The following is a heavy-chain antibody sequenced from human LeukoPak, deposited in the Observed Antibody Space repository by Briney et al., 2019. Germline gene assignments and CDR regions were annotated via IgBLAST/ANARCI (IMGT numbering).Heavy chain of an antibody. CDR3: VKEHVDRAFTRSFEI. D-gene: IGHD3-10*01. CDR1: GFTFSTNP. CDR2: ISPDNT. V-gene: IGHV3-23*01. Sequence: GGSLRLSCAATGFTFSTNPMSWVRQAPGKGLEWVSAISPDNTYYADSVKGRFTISRDDSKNTVYLQMNSPSAEDTARYYCVKEHVDRAFTRSFEIWGQGTVVTVSS. J-gene: IGHJ3*02.